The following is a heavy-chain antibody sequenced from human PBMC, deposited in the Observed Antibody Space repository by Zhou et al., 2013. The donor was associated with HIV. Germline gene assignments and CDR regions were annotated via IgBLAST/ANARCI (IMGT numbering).Heavy chain of an antibody. CDR1: GGTFSSYA. Sequence: QVQLVQSGAEVKKPGSSVKVSCKASGGTFSSYAISWVRQAPGQGLEWMGGIIPIFGTANYAQKFQGRVTITTDESTSTAYMELSSLRSEDTAVYYCARSRVGGQLRYYYYYYMDVWGQRGPRVTVSS. D-gene: IGHD6-6*01. J-gene: IGHJ6*03. V-gene: IGHV1-69*05. CDR3: ARSRVGGQLRYYYYYYMDV. CDR2: IIPIFGTA.